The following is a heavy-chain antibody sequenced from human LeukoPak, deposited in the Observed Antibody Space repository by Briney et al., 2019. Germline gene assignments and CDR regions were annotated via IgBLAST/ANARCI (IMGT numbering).Heavy chain of an antibody. CDR2: IDYSGST. Sequence: GSLRLSCAASGFIFSNYGMNWVRQPPGKGLEWIGSIDYSGSTYYNPSPKSRVTISVDTSKNQFSLKLSSVTAADTAVYYCARHYYGSSGYHPIDYWGQGTLVTVSS. CDR1: GFIFSNYG. CDR3: ARHYYGSSGYHPIDY. J-gene: IGHJ4*02. V-gene: IGHV4-39*01. D-gene: IGHD3-22*01.